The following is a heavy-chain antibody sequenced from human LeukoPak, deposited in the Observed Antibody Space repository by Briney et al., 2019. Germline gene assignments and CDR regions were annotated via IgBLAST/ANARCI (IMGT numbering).Heavy chain of an antibody. CDR1: GGSISSYY. Sequence: SETLSLTCTVSGGSISSYYWSWIRQPPGKGLEWIGEINHGGSTNYNPSLKSRVTISVDTSKNQFSLKLSSVTAADTAVYYCARGPMVRGVMRAFDIWGQGTMVTVSS. D-gene: IGHD3-10*01. CDR3: ARGPMVRGVMRAFDI. CDR2: INHGGST. J-gene: IGHJ3*02. V-gene: IGHV4-34*01.